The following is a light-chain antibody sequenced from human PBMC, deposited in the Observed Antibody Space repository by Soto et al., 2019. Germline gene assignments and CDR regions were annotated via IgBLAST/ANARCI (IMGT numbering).Light chain of an antibody. V-gene: IGKV3-20*01. Sequence: DIVLTQSPGTLSLSPGSRVTLSCTASQIVTSDYFAWYHQERGQAPRVLIYGAFNRATGISDRFSVSGSGTDFTLSISRLEKGDFGVYVGHQYGKSTRTFCQGTKVDIK. CDR2: GAF. CDR1: QIVTSDY. CDR3: HQYGKSTRT. J-gene: IGKJ1*01.